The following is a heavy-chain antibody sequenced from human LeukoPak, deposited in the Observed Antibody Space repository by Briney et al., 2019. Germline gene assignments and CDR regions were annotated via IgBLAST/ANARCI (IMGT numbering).Heavy chain of an antibody. CDR3: ARRYCSGSSCYSGFDY. Sequence: SETLSLTCIVSGGSISSYYWSWIRQPPGKVLEWIGYIYYSGTTNYNPSLKSRVTFSVDTSKNQFSLKLSSVTAADTAVYYCARRYCSGSSCYSGFDYWGQGTLVTVSS. CDR2: IYYSGTT. V-gene: IGHV4-59*01. CDR1: GGSISSYY. J-gene: IGHJ4*02. D-gene: IGHD2-15*01.